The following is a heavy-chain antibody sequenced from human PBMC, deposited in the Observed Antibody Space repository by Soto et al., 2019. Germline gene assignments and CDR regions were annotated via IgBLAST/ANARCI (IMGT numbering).Heavy chain of an antibody. D-gene: IGHD7-27*01. J-gene: IGHJ6*02. Sequence: SVKVSCKASGGTFSSYTISWVRQAPGQGLEWMGRIIPILGIANYAQKFQGRVTITADESTSTAYMELSSLRSEDTAVYYCARPLGIYYYYGMDVWGQGTTVTVSS. CDR2: IIPILGIA. CDR3: ARPLGIYYYYGMDV. CDR1: GGTFSSYT. V-gene: IGHV1-69*02.